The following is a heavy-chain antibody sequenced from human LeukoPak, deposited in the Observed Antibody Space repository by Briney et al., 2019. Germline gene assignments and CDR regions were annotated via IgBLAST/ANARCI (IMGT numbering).Heavy chain of an antibody. V-gene: IGHV1-3*01. CDR1: GYTFTSYA. J-gene: IGHJ4*02. D-gene: IGHD1/OR15-1a*01. Sequence: ASVKVTCKASGYTFTSYAMHWVRQAPGQRLEWMGWINAGNGNTKYSQEFQGRVTITRDTSASTAYMELSSLRSEDTAVYYCARDPGNKEFDYWGQGTLVTVSS. CDR3: ARDPGNKEFDY. CDR2: INAGNGNT.